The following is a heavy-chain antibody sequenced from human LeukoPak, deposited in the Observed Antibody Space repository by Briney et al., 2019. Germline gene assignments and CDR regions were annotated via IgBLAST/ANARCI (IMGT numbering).Heavy chain of an antibody. CDR3: ASEVGSTGRVLDI. CDR2: ISTSGTT. J-gene: IGHJ3*02. CDR1: GDSISSYF. Sequence: SETLSLTCTVSGDSISSYFLSWIRQPAGKGLEWIGRISTSGTTNYNASLKSRLTMPLDTSKHQLSLNLTSVTAAATAVYYCASEVGSTGRVLDIWGQGTMVTVSS. V-gene: IGHV4-4*07. D-gene: IGHD1-26*01.